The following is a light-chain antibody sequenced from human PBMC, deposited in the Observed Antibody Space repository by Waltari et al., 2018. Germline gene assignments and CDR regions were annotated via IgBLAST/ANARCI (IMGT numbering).Light chain of an antibody. CDR2: RNN. V-gene: IGLV1-47*01. CDR3: AAWDDSLSGSWV. CDR1: SSNLGSNY. Sequence: QSVLTQPPSASGTPGQRVTISCSGSSSNLGSNYVYRYQQLPGTAPKLLIYRNNQRPSGVPDRFSGSKSGTSASLAISGLRSEDEADYYCAAWDDSLSGSWVFGGGTKLTVL. J-gene: IGLJ3*02.